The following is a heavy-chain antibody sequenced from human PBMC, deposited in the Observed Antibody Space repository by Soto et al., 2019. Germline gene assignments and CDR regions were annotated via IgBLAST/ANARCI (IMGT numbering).Heavy chain of an antibody. V-gene: IGHV4-39*01. Sequence: SETLSLTCTVSGGSITDSPYYWAWIRQPPGKGLEWIGSFFHSGSTYYSPSLTSRVAISGDTSKNHFSLHLTSLSAADTAIYYCARPIAGNCYSFSCFDLWGQGTLVTVSS. D-gene: IGHD2-15*01. J-gene: IGHJ4*02. CDR1: GGSITDSPYY. CDR3: ARPIAGNCYSFSCFDL. CDR2: FFHSGST.